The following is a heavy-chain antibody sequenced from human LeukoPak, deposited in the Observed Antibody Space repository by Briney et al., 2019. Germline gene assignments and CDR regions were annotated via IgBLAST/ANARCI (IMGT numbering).Heavy chain of an antibody. V-gene: IGHV2-5*02. CDR1: GFSLRSRGLG. D-gene: IGHD6-13*01. CDR3: ARNIAGKGNFDY. Sequence: SGPTLMNPPQTLTLTCSFSGFSLRSRGLGVGWIRQPPGKALEWLALIYWDDDKRYSPSLKSRLIISKDTSKNQIVLTMTNMDPVDTATYYCARNIAGKGNFDYWGQGTLVPVSS. CDR2: IYWDDDK. J-gene: IGHJ4*02.